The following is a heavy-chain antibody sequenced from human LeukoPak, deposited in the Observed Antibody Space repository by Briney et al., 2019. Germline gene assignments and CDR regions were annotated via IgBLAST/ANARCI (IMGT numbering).Heavy chain of an antibody. CDR1: GFTFTSSA. J-gene: IGHJ4*02. D-gene: IGHD3-10*01. CDR2: IVVGSGNT. V-gene: IGHV1-58*01. Sequence: ASVKVSCKASGFTFTSSAVQWVRQARGQRLEWIGWIVVGSGNTNYAQKFQERVTITRDMSTGTAYMELSSLRSEDTAVYYCAADPHLWFGELPSQFDYWGQGTLVTVSS. CDR3: AADPHLWFGELPSQFDY.